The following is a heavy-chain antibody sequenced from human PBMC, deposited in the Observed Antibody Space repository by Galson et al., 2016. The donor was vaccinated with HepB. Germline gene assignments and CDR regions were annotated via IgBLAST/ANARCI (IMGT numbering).Heavy chain of an antibody. Sequence: SLRLSCEASGFTFSSYWMSWVRQAPGKGLEWVAKVREDGSEKDYVDSVKGRFTLSRDNSKKSLKQQMTSLRAEDTAVYYWARAGILTHSGRNYYHDVTDVWGQGTTVTVSS. CDR3: ARAGILTHSGRNYYHDVTDV. J-gene: IGHJ6*02. CDR2: VREDGSEK. V-gene: IGHV3-7*03. D-gene: IGHD3-9*01. CDR1: GFTFSSYW.